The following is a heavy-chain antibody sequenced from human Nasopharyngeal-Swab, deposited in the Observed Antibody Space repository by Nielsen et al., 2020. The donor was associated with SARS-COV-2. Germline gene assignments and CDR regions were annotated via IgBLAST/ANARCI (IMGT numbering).Heavy chain of an antibody. Sequence: GASLQISCAASGFTFSSYAMSWVRQAPGKGLEWVSAISDSGGSTYYADSVKGRFTISRDNSKNTLYLQMNSLRAEDTAVYYCAKDGMVRGAFDIWGQGTMVTVSS. CDR1: GFTFSSYA. V-gene: IGHV3-23*01. D-gene: IGHD5-18*01. J-gene: IGHJ3*02. CDR2: ISDSGGST. CDR3: AKDGMVRGAFDI.